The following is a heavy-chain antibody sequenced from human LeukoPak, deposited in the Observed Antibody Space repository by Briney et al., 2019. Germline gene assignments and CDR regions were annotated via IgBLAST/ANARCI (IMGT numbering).Heavy chain of an antibody. CDR3: ARSQGSLRFLEWLPENWFDP. D-gene: IGHD3-3*01. J-gene: IGHJ5*02. V-gene: IGHV4-30-4*08. CDR1: GGSISSGDYY. Sequence: PSETLSLTCTVSGGSISSGDYYWSWIRQPPWKGLEWIGYIYYSGSTYYNPSLKSRVTISVDTSKNQFSLKLSSVTAADTAVYYCARSQGSLRFLEWLPENWFDPWGQGTLVTVSS. CDR2: IYYSGST.